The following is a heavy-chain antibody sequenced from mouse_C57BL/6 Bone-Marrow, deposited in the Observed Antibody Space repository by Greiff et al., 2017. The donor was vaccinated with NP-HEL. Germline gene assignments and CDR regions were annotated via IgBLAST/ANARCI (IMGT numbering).Heavy chain of an antibody. CDR1: GYSFTSYY. CDR2: IYPGSGNT. Sequence: QVQLKESGPELVKPGASVKISCKASGYSFTSYYIHWVKQRPGQGLEWIGWIYPGSGNTKYNEKFKGKATLTADTSSSTAYMQLSSLTSEDSAVYYCARDLWRYGFDYWGQGTTLTVSS. CDR3: ARDLWRYGFDY. J-gene: IGHJ2*01. D-gene: IGHD1-1*02. V-gene: IGHV1-66*01.